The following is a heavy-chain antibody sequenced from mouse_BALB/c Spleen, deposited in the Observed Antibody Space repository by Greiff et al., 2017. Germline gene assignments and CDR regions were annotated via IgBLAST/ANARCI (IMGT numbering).Heavy chain of an antibody. Sequence: EVQVVESGGGLVKPGGSLKLSCAASGFTFSSYTMSWVRQTPEKRLEWVATISSGGSYTYYPDSVKGRFTISRDNAKNTLYLQMSSLKSEDTAMYYCTRQYFDVWGAGTTVTVSS. CDR1: GFTFSSYT. CDR3: TRQYFDV. J-gene: IGHJ1*01. V-gene: IGHV5-6-4*01. CDR2: ISSGGSYT.